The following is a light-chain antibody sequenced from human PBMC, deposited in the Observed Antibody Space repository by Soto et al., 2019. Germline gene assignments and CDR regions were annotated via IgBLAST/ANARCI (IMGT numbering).Light chain of an antibody. V-gene: IGLV1-44*01. CDR1: SSNIGRNT. J-gene: IGLJ3*02. CDR2: GNN. CDR3: AAWYDSLSGPV. Sequence: QSVLTQPPSASGTPGQRVTISCSGSSSNIGRNTVNWYQQFPGTAPKLLIYGNNQRPSGVPDRFYGSKSGTSASLAISGLXXXXXXXYYCAAWYDSLSGPVFGGGTKLTV.